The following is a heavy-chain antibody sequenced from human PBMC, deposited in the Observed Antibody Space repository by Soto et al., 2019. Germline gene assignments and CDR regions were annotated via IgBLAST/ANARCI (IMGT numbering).Heavy chain of an antibody. CDR2: IYYSGST. CDR3: ARGAGDYVWGSYRLNSPTFDY. Sequence: PSETLSLTCTVSGGSISSYYWSWIRQPPGKGLEWIGYIYYSGSTNYNPSLKSRVTISVDTSKNQFSLKLSSVTAADTAVYYCARGAGDYVWGSYRLNSPTFDYWGQGTLVTVS. CDR1: GGSISSYY. J-gene: IGHJ4*02. D-gene: IGHD3-16*02. V-gene: IGHV4-59*01.